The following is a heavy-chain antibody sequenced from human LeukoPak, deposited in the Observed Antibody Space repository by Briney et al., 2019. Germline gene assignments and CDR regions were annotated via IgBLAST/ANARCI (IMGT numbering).Heavy chain of an antibody. J-gene: IGHJ4*02. CDR1: GGTFSSYA. D-gene: IGHD3-10*01. CDR3: AKDRAPGGFGEIDY. Sequence: EASVKVCCKASGGTFSSYAISWVRQAPGQGLEWMGGIIPIFGTANYAQKFQGRVTITADESTCTAYMELSSLRSEDTAVYYCAKDRAPGGFGEIDYWGQGTLVTVSS. CDR2: IIPIFGTA. V-gene: IGHV1-69*13.